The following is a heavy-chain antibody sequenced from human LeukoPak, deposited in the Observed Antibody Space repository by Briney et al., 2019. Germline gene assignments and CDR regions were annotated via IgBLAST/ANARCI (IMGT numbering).Heavy chain of an antibody. J-gene: IGHJ4*02. Sequence: GRSLRLSCAASGFTFSSYGMHWVRQAPGKGLEWVAVIWYDGSNKYYADSVEGRFTISRDNSKNTLYLQMNSLRAEDTAVYYCARDSWHYDILTGPDYWGQGTLVTVSS. CDR3: ARDSWHYDILTGPDY. CDR1: GFTFSSYG. CDR2: IWYDGSNK. V-gene: IGHV3-33*01. D-gene: IGHD3-9*01.